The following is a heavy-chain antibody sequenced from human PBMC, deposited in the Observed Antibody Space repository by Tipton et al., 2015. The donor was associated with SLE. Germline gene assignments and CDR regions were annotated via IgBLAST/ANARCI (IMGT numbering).Heavy chain of an antibody. CDR1: GFTFSSYW. D-gene: IGHD3-22*01. J-gene: IGHJ4*02. V-gene: IGHV3-7*01. CDR2: IKQDGSEK. Sequence: SLRLSCAASGFTFSSYWMTWVRHVPGKGLEWVANIKQDGSEKNFVDSVKGRFTISRDNAKNSLYLQMNSLRAEDTAVYHCAREDDSGGYSYGRMDCWGQGNLVTVSS. CDR3: AREDDSGGYSYGRMDC.